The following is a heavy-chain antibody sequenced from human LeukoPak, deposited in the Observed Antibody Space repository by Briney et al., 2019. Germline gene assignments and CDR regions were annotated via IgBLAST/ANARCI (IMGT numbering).Heavy chain of an antibody. J-gene: IGHJ4*01. CDR1: GFTFSGYW. Sequence: GGSLRLSCAASGFTFSGYWMSWVRQAPGKGLEWVANIKQDGSEKYYVGSVKGRFTISRENAKNSLYLQMNSLRAEDTAVYYCARQGGYCSSTSCSQIDYWXXXTLVTVSS. CDR3: ARQGGYCSSTSCSQIDY. D-gene: IGHD2-2*01. V-gene: IGHV3-7*01. CDR2: IKQDGSEK.